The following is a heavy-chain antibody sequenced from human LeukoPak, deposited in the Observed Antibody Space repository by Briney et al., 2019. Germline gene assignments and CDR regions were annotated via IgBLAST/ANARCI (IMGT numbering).Heavy chain of an antibody. D-gene: IGHD3-16*01. CDR1: GGTFSTYV. Sequence: ASVKVSCKASGGTFSTYVISWVRQAPGQGLEWMGGIIPVFGTANYAEKFQDRVTITADKSTSTAYMELSSLRSEDTAVYYCARKLGLGPGYYMDVWGKGTTVTVSS. CDR2: IIPVFGTA. J-gene: IGHJ6*03. V-gene: IGHV1-69*06. CDR3: ARKLGLGPGYYMDV.